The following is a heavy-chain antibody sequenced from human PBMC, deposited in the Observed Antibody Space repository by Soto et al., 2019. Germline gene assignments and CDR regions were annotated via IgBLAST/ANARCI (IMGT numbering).Heavy chain of an antibody. CDR3: ARGRWDSGYELMVVDAFDI. CDR1: GGSISSGGYY. J-gene: IGHJ3*02. CDR2: IYYSGST. Sequence: SETLSLTCTVSGGSISSGGYYWSWIHQHPGKGLEWIGYIYYSGSTYYNPSLKSRVTISVDTSKNQFSLKLSSVTAADTAVYYCARGRWDSGYELMVVDAFDIWGQGTMVTVSS. D-gene: IGHD5-12*01. V-gene: IGHV4-31*03.